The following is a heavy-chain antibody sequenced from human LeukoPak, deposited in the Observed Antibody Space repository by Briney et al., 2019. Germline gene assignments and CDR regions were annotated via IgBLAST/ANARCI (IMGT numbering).Heavy chain of an antibody. CDR3: ARNTYGYKFSMDV. CDR2: INPNSGGT. V-gene: IGHV1-2*02. Sequence: ASVKVSCKASGYTFTGYYMHWVRQAPGQGLEWMGWINPNSGGTNYAQKFQGRVTMTRDTSISTAYMELSRLRSDDTAVYYCARNTYGYKFSMDVWGKGTSVTVSS. J-gene: IGHJ6*03. D-gene: IGHD5-24*01. CDR1: GYTFTGYY.